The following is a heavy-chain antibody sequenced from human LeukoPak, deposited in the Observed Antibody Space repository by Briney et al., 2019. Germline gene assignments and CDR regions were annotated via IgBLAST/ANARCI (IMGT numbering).Heavy chain of an antibody. J-gene: IGHJ6*03. CDR2: IIPIFGTA. Sequence: ASVKVSCKASGGTFSSYAISWVRQAPGQGLEWMGGIIPIFGTANYAQKFQGRVTITADESTSTAYMELSSLRSEDTAVYYCAGYSYGYVTGYYYYYYMDVWGKGTTVTISS. D-gene: IGHD5-18*01. CDR1: GGTFSSYA. V-gene: IGHV1-69*13. CDR3: AGYSYGYVTGYYYYYYMDV.